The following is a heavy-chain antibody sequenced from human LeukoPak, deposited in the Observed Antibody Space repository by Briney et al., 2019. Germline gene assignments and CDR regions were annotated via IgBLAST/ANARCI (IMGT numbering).Heavy chain of an antibody. D-gene: IGHD5-12*01. CDR3: ARDVVVSGYDYFGFDY. CDR2: ISSSSSYI. V-gene: IGHV3-21*01. CDR1: GFTFSSYT. Sequence: GGSLRLSCVFSGFTFSSYTMNWVRQAPGEGLECVSSISSSSSYIDYADSVKRRFTLSRDHDKNSLYLQMQSLRAEDTAVYYCARDVVVSGYDYFGFDYWGQGTLLTVSS. J-gene: IGHJ4*02.